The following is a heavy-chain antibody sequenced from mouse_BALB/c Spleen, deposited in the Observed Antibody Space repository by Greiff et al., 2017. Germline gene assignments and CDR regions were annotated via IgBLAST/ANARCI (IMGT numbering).Heavy chain of an antibody. Sequence: EVHLVESGGGLVKPGGSLKLSCAASGFTFSDYYMYWVRQTPEKRLEWVATISDGGSYTYYPDSVKGRFTISRDNAKNNLYLQMSSLKSEDTAMYYCARGYYGSPYYAMDYWGQGTSVTVSS. CDR2: ISDGGSYT. V-gene: IGHV5-4*02. J-gene: IGHJ4*01. D-gene: IGHD1-1*01. CDR3: ARGYYGSPYYAMDY. CDR1: GFTFSDYY.